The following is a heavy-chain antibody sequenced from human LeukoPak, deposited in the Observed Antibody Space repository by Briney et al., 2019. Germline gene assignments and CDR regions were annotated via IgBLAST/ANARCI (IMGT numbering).Heavy chain of an antibody. V-gene: IGHV3-74*01. D-gene: IGHD1-26*01. J-gene: IGHJ6*02. Sequence: GGSLRLSCAASGFTFSSYGIHWVRQAPGKGLVWISRINPDGSHTSYADSVKGRFTISRDNAKNTLYLQMNSLRAEDAAVYFCTRDSYISNVYYGMDVWGQGATVTVSS. CDR1: GFTFSSYG. CDR2: INPDGSHT. CDR3: TRDSYISNVYYGMDV.